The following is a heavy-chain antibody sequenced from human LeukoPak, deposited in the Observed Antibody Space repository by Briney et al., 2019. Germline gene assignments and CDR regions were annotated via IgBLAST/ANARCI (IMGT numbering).Heavy chain of an antibody. V-gene: IGHV4-4*07. Sequence: SETLTLTCTASGGSISSYYWSWIRQPAGKGLEWIGRIYTSGSTNYNPSLKSRVTMSVDTSKNKFSLQLSSVTAADTAVYYCARVTGYMIEDYFDYWGQGTLVTVSS. CDR3: ARVTGYMIEDYFDY. D-gene: IGHD3-22*01. CDR2: IYTSGST. CDR1: GGSISSYY. J-gene: IGHJ4*02.